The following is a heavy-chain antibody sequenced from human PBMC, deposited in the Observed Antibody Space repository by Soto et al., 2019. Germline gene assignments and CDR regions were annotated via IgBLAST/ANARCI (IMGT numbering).Heavy chain of an antibody. Sequence: QVQLVESGGGVVQPGRSLRLSCAASGFTFSSYAMHWVRQAPGKGLEWVAVISYDGSNKYYADSVKGRFTISRDNSKNKLNLQMTSLSVEDTAVYYCAGRGDGWYFAFWGRGTLVTVSS. CDR1: GFTFSSYA. CDR2: ISYDGSNK. V-gene: IGHV3-30-3*01. J-gene: IGHJ2*01. D-gene: IGHD3-10*01. CDR3: AGRGDGWYFAF.